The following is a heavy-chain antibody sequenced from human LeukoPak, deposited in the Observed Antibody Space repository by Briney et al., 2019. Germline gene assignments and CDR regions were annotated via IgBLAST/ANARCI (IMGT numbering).Heavy chain of an antibody. V-gene: IGHV3-11*05. CDR1: GFTFSDYY. D-gene: IGHD6-13*01. Sequence: GGSLRLSCAASGFTFSDYYMSWIRQAPGKGLEWVSYISSSSSYTNYADSVKGRFTISRDNAKKSLYLQMNSLRAEDKAVYYCARDAVSLAAAGTSDYWGQGSLVTVSS. CDR2: ISSSSSYT. J-gene: IGHJ4*02. CDR3: ARDAVSLAAAGTSDY.